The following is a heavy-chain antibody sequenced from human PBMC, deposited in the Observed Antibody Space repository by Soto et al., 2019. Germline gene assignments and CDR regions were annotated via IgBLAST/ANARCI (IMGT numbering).Heavy chain of an antibody. CDR1: GYTFTNYA. J-gene: IGHJ4*02. CDR2: INAGNGNT. D-gene: IGHD1-1*01. Sequence: QVQLVQSGAEEKKPGASVKVSCKASGYTFTNYAMHWVRQAPGQRLEWMGWINAGNGNTKYSQKFQGRVTITRDTARSTAYMELNNLISEDTAVSFCSKGGGYSLPDYWGQGTLVTVSS. CDR3: SKGGGYSLPDY. V-gene: IGHV1-3*05.